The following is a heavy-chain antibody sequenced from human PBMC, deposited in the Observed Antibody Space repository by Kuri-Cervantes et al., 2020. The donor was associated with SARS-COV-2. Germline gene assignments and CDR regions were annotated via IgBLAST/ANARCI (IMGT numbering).Heavy chain of an antibody. CDR3: ARAWGRGARADY. D-gene: IGHD7-27*01. CDR1: GYTFTSYG. CDR2: INPSGGST. J-gene: IGHJ4*02. Sequence: ASVKVSCKASGYTFTSYGISWVRQAPGQGLEWMGIINPSGGSTSYAQKFQGRVTMTRDTSTSTVYMELSSLRSEDTAVYYCARAWGRGARADYWGQGTLVTVSS. V-gene: IGHV1-46*01.